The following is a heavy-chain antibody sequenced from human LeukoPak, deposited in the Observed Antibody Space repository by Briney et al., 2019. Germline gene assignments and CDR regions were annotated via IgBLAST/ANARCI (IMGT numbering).Heavy chain of an antibody. V-gene: IGHV3-66*01. D-gene: IGHD1-26*01. CDR3: ARGVVGAIDDAFDI. J-gene: IGHJ3*02. CDR1: GFTVSSNY. Sequence: QPGGSLRLSCAASGFTVSSNYMSWVRQAPGKGLEWVSVIYSGGSTYYADSVKGRFTISRDNSKNTLYLQMNSLRAEDTAVYYCARGVVGAIDDAFDIWGQGTMVTVSS. CDR2: IYSGGST.